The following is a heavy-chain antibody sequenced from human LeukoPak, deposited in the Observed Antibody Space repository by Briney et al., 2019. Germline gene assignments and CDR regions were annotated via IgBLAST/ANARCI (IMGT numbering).Heavy chain of an antibody. Sequence: GGSLRLSCAASGFTLSDYYMSWIRQAPGKGLEWVSYISSSGSTIYYADSVKGRFTISRDNAKNSLYLQMNSLRAEDTAVYYCARRQEYQLPSPFDYWGQGTLVTVSS. J-gene: IGHJ4*02. CDR2: ISSSGSTI. D-gene: IGHD2-2*01. CDR1: GFTLSDYY. V-gene: IGHV3-11*01. CDR3: ARRQEYQLPSPFDY.